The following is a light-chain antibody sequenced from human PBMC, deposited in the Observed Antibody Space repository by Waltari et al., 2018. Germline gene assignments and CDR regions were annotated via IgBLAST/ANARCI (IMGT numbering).Light chain of an antibody. V-gene: IGKV3-11*01. CDR1: QSVSNY. Sequence: IVLTQSPATLSLSPGERDTLSCRASQSVSNYLAWYQQKPGQAPRLLIYDTSNRAPGIPARFSGSGSGTDFTLTISSLEPEDFAVYYCQQRKNWPPITFGQGTRLDIK. J-gene: IGKJ5*01. CDR3: QQRKNWPPIT. CDR2: DTS.